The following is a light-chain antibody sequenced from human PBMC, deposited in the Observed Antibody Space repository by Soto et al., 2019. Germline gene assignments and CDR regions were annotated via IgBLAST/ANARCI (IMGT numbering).Light chain of an antibody. Sequence: QSVLTQPPSASGTPGQRVTISCSGSSSNIGSKTVKWYQQLPGTAPKLLIYSNNQRPSGVPDRFSGSKSGTSASLAISGLQSEDEADYYCAAWDDSLNGYVVFGGGTKLTVL. CDR3: AAWDDSLNGYVV. J-gene: IGLJ2*01. CDR1: SSNIGSKT. CDR2: SNN. V-gene: IGLV1-44*01.